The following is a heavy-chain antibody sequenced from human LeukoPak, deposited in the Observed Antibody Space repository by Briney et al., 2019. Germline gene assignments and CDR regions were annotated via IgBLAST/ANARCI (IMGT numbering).Heavy chain of an antibody. D-gene: IGHD4-23*01. CDR2: ISSSSNYI. CDR1: GFTLSSYT. J-gene: IGHJ4*02. Sequence: PGGSLRLSCAPSGFTLSSYTMNWVRQAPGRGLEWVSSISSSSNYIYYADSVKGRFTISRDNAKNSLYLQMNSLRAEDTAVYYCARDLIDYGGNLYYFDYWGQGTLVTVSS. V-gene: IGHV3-21*01. CDR3: ARDLIDYGGNLYYFDY.